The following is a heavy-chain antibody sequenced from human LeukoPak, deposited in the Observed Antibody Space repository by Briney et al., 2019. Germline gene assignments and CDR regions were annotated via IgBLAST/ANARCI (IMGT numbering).Heavy chain of an antibody. CDR1: GGSISIGSYY. V-gene: IGHV4-61*02. Sequence: SETLSLTCTVSGGSISIGSYYWSWIRQPAGTGLEWIGRIYTSGSTNYNPSLKSRVTISVDTSKNQFSLKLSSVTAADTAVYYCARDRFYSNYFDYWGQGTLVTVSS. J-gene: IGHJ4*02. D-gene: IGHD4-11*01. CDR2: IYTSGST. CDR3: ARDRFYSNYFDY.